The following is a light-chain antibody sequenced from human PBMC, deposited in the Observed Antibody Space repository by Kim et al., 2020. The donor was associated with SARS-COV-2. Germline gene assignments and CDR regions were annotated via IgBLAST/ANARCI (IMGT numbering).Light chain of an antibody. CDR1: QRIKTY. CDR3: QQSYDTPTT. V-gene: IGKV1-39*01. J-gene: IGKJ1*01. CDR2: AAS. Sequence: ASVGDRVFITCRSSQRIKTYLNWYQQNPGRAPSLLVYAASRLQRGVPSSFSATGAGTVFTLTSTSLHAEDVATYFCQQSYDTPTTFGQGTKVDIK.